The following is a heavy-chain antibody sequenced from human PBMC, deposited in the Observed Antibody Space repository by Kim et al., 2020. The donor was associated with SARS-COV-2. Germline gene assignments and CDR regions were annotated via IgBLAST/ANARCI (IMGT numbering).Heavy chain of an antibody. J-gene: IGHJ4*02. V-gene: IGHV1-69*13. CDR1: GGTFSSYA. D-gene: IGHD3-3*02. Sequence: SVKVSCKASGGTFSSYAISWVRQATGQGLEWLGGIITIFGTANYAQKIQGRATNTADESTSTAYMEVSSLRSEDSPVYYCARAHIFGVFILPFFDYLCQ. CDR2: IITIFGTA. CDR3: ARAHIFGVFILPFFDY.